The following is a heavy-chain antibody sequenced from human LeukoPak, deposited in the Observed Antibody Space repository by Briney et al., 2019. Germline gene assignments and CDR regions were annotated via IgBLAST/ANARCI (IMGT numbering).Heavy chain of an antibody. Sequence: ASVKVSCKASGGTFSSDPISWVRQAPGQGLEWMGRIIPMFGTTNYAQKFQRGVTITTDEATSTADMELNSLASEDTAVYYCARDTGELIYWGQGTLVTVSS. V-gene: IGHV1-69*05. D-gene: IGHD7-27*01. CDR1: GGTFSSDP. CDR3: ARDTGELIY. J-gene: IGHJ4*02. CDR2: IIPMFGTT.